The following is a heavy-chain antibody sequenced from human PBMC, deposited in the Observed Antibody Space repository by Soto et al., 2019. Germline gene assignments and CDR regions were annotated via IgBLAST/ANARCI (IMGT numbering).Heavy chain of an antibody. CDR3: ARLRLEPEGANLQLRFGLDV. V-gene: IGHV1-69*01. J-gene: IGHJ6*02. CDR2: ITPMLGTT. Sequence: QVQLVQSGAEVKKPGSSVRVSCKASGDTFTGHSISWVRQAPAQGLGWLGVITPMLGTTNYSPKFQGRVTITADDSASTAFLDLTSLKSDATAVYYCARLRLEPEGANLQLRFGLDVWGQGTTVSVYS. D-gene: IGHD1-1*01. CDR1: GDTFTGHS.